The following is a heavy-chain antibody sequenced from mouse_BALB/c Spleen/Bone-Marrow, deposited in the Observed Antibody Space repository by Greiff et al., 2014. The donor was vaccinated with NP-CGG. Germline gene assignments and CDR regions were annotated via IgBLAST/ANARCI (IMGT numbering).Heavy chain of an antibody. CDR3: ARDGNYGAY. J-gene: IGHJ3*01. V-gene: IGHV1-9*01. CDR2: ILPGSGST. Sequence: VQLQQSGAELMKPGASVKISCKATGYTFSSYWIEWVKQRPGHGLEWIGEILPGSGSTNYNEKFKGKATSTADTSSNTAYMQLSSLTSEDSAVYYCARDGNYGAYWGQGTLVTVSA. CDR1: GYTFSSYW. D-gene: IGHD2-1*01.